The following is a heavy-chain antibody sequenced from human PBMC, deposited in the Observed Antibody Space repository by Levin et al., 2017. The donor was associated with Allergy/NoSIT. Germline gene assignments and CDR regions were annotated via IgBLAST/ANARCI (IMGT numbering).Heavy chain of an antibody. CDR3: ARDSRDLYPYDYVWGSYRYTPSDY. V-gene: IGHV3-20*01. J-gene: IGHJ4*02. CDR1: GFTFDDYG. D-gene: IGHD3-16*02. CDR2: INWNGGST. Sequence: GGSLRLSCAASGFTFDDYGMSWVRQAPGKGLEWVSGINWNGGSTGYADSEKGRFTISRDNAKNSLYLQMNSLRAEDTALYHCARDSRDLYPYDYVWGSYRYTPSDYWGQGTLVTVSS.